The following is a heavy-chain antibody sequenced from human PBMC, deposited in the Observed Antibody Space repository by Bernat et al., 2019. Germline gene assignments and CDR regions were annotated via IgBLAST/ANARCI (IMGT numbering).Heavy chain of an antibody. V-gene: IGHV3-7*03. CDR2: IKQDGSEE. D-gene: IGHD3-10*01. J-gene: IGHJ4*02. Sequence: EVQLVESGGGLVQPGGSLRLSCAASGFTFSSYWMSWVCQAPGKGLEWVANIKQDGSEEYYVDSVKGRFTISRDNAKSSLFLQMNSLRAEDTAVYYCASKRTGSPSGYSDYWGQGSLVTVAS. CDR3: ASKRTGSPSGYSDY. CDR1: GFTFSSYW.